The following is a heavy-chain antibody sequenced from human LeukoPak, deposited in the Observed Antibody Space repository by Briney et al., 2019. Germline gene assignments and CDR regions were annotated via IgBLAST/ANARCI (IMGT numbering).Heavy chain of an antibody. J-gene: IGHJ4*02. CDR2: ISRDGSGT. CDR1: GFTFSGSA. CDR3: ARDAFYSSGTYFDY. V-gene: IGHV3-30*04. D-gene: IGHD3-10*01. Sequence: HAGGSLRLSCAASGFTFSGSAIHWVRQAPGKGLEWVAVISRDGSGTYYADYVKGRFTISRDNSKNTLYLQMNSLEPDDTAVYYCARDAFYSSGTYFDYWGQGTLVTVSS.